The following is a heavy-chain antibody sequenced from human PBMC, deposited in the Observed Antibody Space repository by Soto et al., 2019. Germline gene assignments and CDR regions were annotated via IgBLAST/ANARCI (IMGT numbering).Heavy chain of an antibody. CDR2: IWNDGSKT. Sequence: QVQLVESGGGVVQPGTSLRVSCAASGYTFRSHGMHWVRQAPGKGLEWVAVIWNDGSKTYYADSVKGRFTISRDNSKITLYLQMNSLRAEDTAVYYCAKAMGSSGWSPPSDYWGQGTLVTVSS. CDR1: GYTFRSHG. D-gene: IGHD6-19*01. J-gene: IGHJ4*02. V-gene: IGHV3-33*06. CDR3: AKAMGSSGWSPPSDY.